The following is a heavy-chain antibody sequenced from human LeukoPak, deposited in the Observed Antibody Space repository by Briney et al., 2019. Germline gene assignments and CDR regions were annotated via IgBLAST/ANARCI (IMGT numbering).Heavy chain of an antibody. CDR2: IYYCGNS. CDR1: GGSISGDGQY. Sequence: SETLSLTCTVSGGSISGDGQYWSWIRQHPGKGLEWIGYIYYCGNSYYNPSLKSRVTFSADTSENQFSLQLNSVTAADTAVYYCARVIVSYRYDANWFDPWGQGTLVTVSS. J-gene: IGHJ5*02. V-gene: IGHV4-31*03. D-gene: IGHD4/OR15-4a*01. CDR3: ARVIVSYRYDANWFDP.